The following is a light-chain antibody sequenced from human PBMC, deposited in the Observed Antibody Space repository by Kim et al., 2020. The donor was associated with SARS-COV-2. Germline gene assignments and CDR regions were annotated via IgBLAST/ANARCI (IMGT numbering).Light chain of an antibody. J-gene: IGLJ2*01. V-gene: IGLV1-47*01. Sequence: QSVLTQPPSASGTPGQWVTISCSGSSSNIGSHYVFWYQQLPGTAPKLLIYRNNQRPSGVPDRFSASKSGTSASLAISGLRSEDEAHYYCAAWDDSLTGVVFGGGTQLTVL. CDR3: AAWDDSLTGVV. CDR2: RNN. CDR1: SSNIGSHY.